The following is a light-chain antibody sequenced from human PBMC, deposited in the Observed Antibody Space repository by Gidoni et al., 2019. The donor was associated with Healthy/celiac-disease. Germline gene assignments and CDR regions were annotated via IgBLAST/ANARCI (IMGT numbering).Light chain of an antibody. CDR1: QSVSSSY. V-gene: IGKV3-20*01. CDR3: QQYGSSPLYT. J-gene: IGKJ2*01. CDR2: GAS. Sequence: EIVLTQSPGTLSLSPGERATLSCRASQSVSSSYLAWYQQKHGQAPRPLIYGASSRATGIPDRFSGSGSGTDFTLTISRLEPEDFAVYYCQQYGSSPLYTFXXXTKLEIK.